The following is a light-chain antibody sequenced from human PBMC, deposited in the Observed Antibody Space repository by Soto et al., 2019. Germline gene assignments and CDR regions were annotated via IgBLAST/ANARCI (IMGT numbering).Light chain of an antibody. Sequence: QSALPQPPSASGSPGQSVTISCTGTNSDVGGYDVVSWYQQHPGKAPKLMIYEVNKRPSGVPDRFSGSKSGNTASLTVSGLQAEDEASYYCSSFAGSNNVLFGGGTKLTVL. J-gene: IGLJ3*02. CDR3: SSFAGSNNVL. CDR1: NSDVGGYDV. V-gene: IGLV2-8*01. CDR2: EVN.